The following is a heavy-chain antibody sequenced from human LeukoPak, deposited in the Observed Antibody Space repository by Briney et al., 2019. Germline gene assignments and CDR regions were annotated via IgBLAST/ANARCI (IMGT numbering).Heavy chain of an antibody. CDR2: IYYSGST. J-gene: IGHJ4*02. CDR1: GGSISSSSYY. V-gene: IGHV4-39*07. Sequence: SETLSLTCTVSGGSISSSSYYWGWIRQPPWKGLEWIGSIYYSGSTYYNPSLKSRVTISVDTSKNQFSLKLSSVTAADTAVYYCARGIVRGVYFDYWGQGTLVTVSS. D-gene: IGHD3-16*02. CDR3: ARGIVRGVYFDY.